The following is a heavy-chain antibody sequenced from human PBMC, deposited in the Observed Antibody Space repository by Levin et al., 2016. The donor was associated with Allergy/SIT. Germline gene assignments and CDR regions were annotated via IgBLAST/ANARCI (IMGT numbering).Heavy chain of an antibody. J-gene: IGHJ3*02. V-gene: IGHV4-4*02. D-gene: IGHD2-2*01. CDR3: ARGRLGNQLPAFDI. Sequence: SETLSLTCAVSGGSISSSNWWSWVRQPPGKGLEWIGEIYHSGSTNYNPSLKSRVTISVDKSKNQFSLKLSSVTAADTAVYYCARGRLGNQLPAFDIWGQGTMVTVSS. CDR2: IYHSGST. CDR1: GGSISSSNW.